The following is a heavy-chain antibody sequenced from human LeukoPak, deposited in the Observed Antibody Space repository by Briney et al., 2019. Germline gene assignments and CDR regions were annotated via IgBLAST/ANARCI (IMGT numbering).Heavy chain of an antibody. CDR1: GGSISSSSYY. V-gene: IGHV4-39*01. D-gene: IGHD3-3*01. Sequence: SETLSLTCTVSGGSISSSSYYWGWIRQPPGTGLEWIGSIYYSGSTYYNPSLKSRVTISVDTSKNQFSLKLSSVTAADTAVYYCARLRNYYYYGMDVWGQGTTVTVSS. J-gene: IGHJ6*02. CDR3: ARLRNYYYYGMDV. CDR2: IYYSGST.